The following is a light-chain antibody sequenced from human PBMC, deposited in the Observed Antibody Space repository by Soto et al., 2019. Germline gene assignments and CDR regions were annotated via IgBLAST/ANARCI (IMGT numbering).Light chain of an antibody. Sequence: DSTLTQSPSFVTASDGDRVTITCRASQNIASYLAWFQQKPGKAPELLIFHASTLQSGVPSRFSGSGSGTDFTLTISCLQSEDFATYYCQQYYSYPRTFGQRTKVDI. CDR2: HAS. V-gene: IGKV1-9*01. J-gene: IGKJ1*01. CDR3: QQYYSYPRT. CDR1: QNIASY.